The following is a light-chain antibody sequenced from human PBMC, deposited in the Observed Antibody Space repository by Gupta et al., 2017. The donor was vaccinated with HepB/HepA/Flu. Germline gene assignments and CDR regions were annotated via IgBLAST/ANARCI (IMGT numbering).Light chain of an antibody. J-gene: IGKJ1*01. CDR1: QSLLHSNGYNY. V-gene: IGKV2-28*01. CDR2: LGS. CDR3: MQALQTPKT. Sequence: VMPPSPLSLPVTPGEPASISCRSSQSLLHSNGYNYLDWYLQKPGQSPQLLIYLGSNRASGVPDRFSGSGSGTDFTLKISRVEAEDVGVYYCMQALQTPKTFGQGTKLEIK.